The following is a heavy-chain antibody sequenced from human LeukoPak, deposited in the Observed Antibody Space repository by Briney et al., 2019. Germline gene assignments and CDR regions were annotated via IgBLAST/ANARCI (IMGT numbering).Heavy chain of an antibody. CDR3: ARDLFDYMDV. CDR1: GFTFSSYN. CDR2: ISFSSSYI. V-gene: IGHV3-21*01. Sequence: GGSLRLSCSASGFTFSSYNMNWVRQAPGKGLEWVSSISFSSSYIYYADSVKGRFTISRDNAKNSLYLQMNSLRAEDTAVYYCARDLFDYMDVWGKGTTVTVSS. J-gene: IGHJ6*03. D-gene: IGHD2-21*01.